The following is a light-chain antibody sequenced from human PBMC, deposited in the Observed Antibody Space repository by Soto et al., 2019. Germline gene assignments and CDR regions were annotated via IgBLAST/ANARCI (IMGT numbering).Light chain of an antibody. CDR3: NSYTSISTLVV. CDR2: EVS. V-gene: IGLV2-14*01. CDR1: SSDVGGYNS. Sequence: QSALTQPASVSGSPGQSITISCTGTSSDVGGYNSVSWYQQHPGKAPKLIVYEVSNRPSGVSNRFSGSKSGNTASLTISGLQAEDEADYFCNSYTSISTLVVFGGGTKLTVL. J-gene: IGLJ2*01.